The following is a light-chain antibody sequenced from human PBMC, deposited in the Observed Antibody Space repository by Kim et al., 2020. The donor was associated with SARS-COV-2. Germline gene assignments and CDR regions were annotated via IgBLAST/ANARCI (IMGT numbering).Light chain of an antibody. Sequence: VSPGQTASITCSGDKVGDKYACWYQQKPGQSPVLVIYQDSKRPSGIPERFSGSNSGNTATLTISGTQAMDEADYYCQAWDSSTAVVFGGGTQRPS. CDR1: KVGDKY. CDR3: QAWDSSTAVV. V-gene: IGLV3-1*01. CDR2: QDS. J-gene: IGLJ2*01.